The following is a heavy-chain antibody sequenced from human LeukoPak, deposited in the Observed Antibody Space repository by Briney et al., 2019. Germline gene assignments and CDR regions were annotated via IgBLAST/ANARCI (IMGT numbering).Heavy chain of an antibody. Sequence: GGSLRLSCAASGFTFSSYWMHWVRQAPGKGLVWVSRINSDGSSTSYADSVKGRFTISRDSAKNTLYLQMNSLRAEDTAVYYCAREVSSSWFDYWGQGTLVTVSS. CDR1: GFTFSSYW. V-gene: IGHV3-74*01. J-gene: IGHJ4*02. CDR2: INSDGSST. D-gene: IGHD6-13*01. CDR3: AREVSSSWFDY.